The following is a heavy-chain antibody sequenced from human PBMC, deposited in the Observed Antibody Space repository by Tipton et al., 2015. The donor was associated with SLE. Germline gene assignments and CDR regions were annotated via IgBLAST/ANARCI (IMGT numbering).Heavy chain of an antibody. CDR1: GGTFTGYH. V-gene: IGHV4-34*01. Sequence: TLSLTCSLYGGTFTGYHWSWIRQSPGKGLEWIGEISHSGSTNYNPSLKSRVTISRDTSGKQVSLKLSSVTAADTAVYYCTRGVRGYYDYSYMDVWGKGTTVTISS. CDR2: ISHSGST. J-gene: IGHJ6*03. CDR3: TRGVRGYYDYSYMDV. D-gene: IGHD3-10*02.